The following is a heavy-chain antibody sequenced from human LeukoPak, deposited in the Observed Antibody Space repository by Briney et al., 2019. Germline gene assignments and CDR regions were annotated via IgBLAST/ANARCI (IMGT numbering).Heavy chain of an antibody. CDR1: GFTFSSYA. CDR3: AGGRRFLEPLDC. V-gene: IGHV3-21*01. J-gene: IGHJ4*02. CDR2: ISSSSSYI. D-gene: IGHD3-3*01. Sequence: GGSLKLSCAASGFTFSSYAVSWVRQAPGKGLEWVSSISSSSSYIYYADSVKGRFTISRDNAKNSLYLQMNSLRAEDTAVYYCAGGRRFLEPLDCWGQGTLVTVSS.